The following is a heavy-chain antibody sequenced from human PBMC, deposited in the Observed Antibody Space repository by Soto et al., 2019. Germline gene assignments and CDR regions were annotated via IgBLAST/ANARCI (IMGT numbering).Heavy chain of an antibody. J-gene: IGHJ4*02. V-gene: IGHV3-33*01. CDR1: GFTFSSYG. CDR3: ARGRGYCGGTNCYLDY. Sequence: PGGSLRLSCAASGFTFSSYGMHWVRQAPGKGLEWVAVIWYDGSNKYYADSVKGRFTISRDNAKNSLYLQMNSLRDDDTAVYYCARGRGYCGGTNCYLDYWGQGALVTVSS. D-gene: IGHD2-21*01. CDR2: IWYDGSNK.